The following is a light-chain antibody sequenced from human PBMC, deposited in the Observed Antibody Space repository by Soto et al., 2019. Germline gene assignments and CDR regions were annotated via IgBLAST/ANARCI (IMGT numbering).Light chain of an antibody. CDR2: EGS. V-gene: IGLV2-23*01. CDR3: CSYVGSTTWV. CDR1: SSDVGGYNI. Sequence: QSALTQPASVSGSPGQSITISCTGTSSDVGGYNIVSWYQQHPGKAPKLMIYEGSKRPSGVSNRFSGSRSGNTASLTISWLQAEDEADYYCCSYVGSTTWVFGGGTKLTVL. J-gene: IGLJ3*02.